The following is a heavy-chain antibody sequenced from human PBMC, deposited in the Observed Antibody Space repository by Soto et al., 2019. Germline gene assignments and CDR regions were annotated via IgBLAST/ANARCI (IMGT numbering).Heavy chain of an antibody. CDR3: AREPSGSSYGMDV. CDR1: GGSISSGGYY. V-gene: IGHV4-31*03. D-gene: IGHD2-15*01. J-gene: IGHJ6*02. CDR2: IYYSGST. Sequence: PSETLSLTCTVSGGSISSGGYYWTWIRQHPEKGLEWIGYIYYSGSTYYNPSLKSRVTISVDTSKNQFSLKLSSVTAADTAVYYCAREPSGSSYGMDVWGQGTTVTVSS.